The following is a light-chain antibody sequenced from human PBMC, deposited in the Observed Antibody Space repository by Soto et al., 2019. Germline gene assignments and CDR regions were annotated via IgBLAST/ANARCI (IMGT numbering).Light chain of an antibody. CDR3: CSSGGSNGFVV. Sequence: QSALTQPPSASESPGQSVTISCTGVSGDVGGYTYVSWYQHYPGKAPQLLIYEVSKRPQGVPDRFTGSKSGNTAFLAVSGLQPDDEADYYCCSSGGSNGFVVFGGGTKLTVL. CDR2: EVS. CDR1: SGDVGGYTY. J-gene: IGLJ2*01. V-gene: IGLV2-8*01.